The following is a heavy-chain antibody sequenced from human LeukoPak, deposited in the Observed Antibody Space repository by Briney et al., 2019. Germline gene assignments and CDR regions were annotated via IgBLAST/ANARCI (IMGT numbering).Heavy chain of an antibody. Sequence: SQTLSLTCTVSGGSIRSGVYYWSWIRQPPGKGLEWIGYIYYSGSTYYNPSLKSRVTISVDTSKNQFSLKLSSVTAADTAVYYCARDPVTMVRGVTNDPDYWGQGTLVTVSS. CDR1: GGSIRSGVYY. V-gene: IGHV4-30-4*01. J-gene: IGHJ4*02. CDR3: ARDPVTMVRGVTNDPDY. CDR2: IYYSGST. D-gene: IGHD3-10*01.